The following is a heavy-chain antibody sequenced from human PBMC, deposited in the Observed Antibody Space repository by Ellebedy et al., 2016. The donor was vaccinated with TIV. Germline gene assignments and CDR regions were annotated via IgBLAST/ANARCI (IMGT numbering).Heavy chain of an antibody. J-gene: IGHJ4*02. D-gene: IGHD3-16*01. CDR3: ARKSDTLLFAGGDC. Sequence: PGGSLRLSCAASGFPVGSHFMSWVRQAPGRGPECVSIIYSTGTTGYADSVRGRFTISRDSAKNTLYLQMNSLRVEDTAVYYCARKSDTLLFAGGDCWGQGTLVTVSS. CDR1: GFPVGSHF. V-gene: IGHV3-66*01. CDR2: IYSTGTT.